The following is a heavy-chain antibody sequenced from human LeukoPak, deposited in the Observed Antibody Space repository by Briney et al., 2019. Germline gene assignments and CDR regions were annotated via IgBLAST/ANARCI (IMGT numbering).Heavy chain of an antibody. J-gene: IGHJ4*02. V-gene: IGHV4-38-2*02. Sequence: SETLSLTCGVSHYFIRSSDYYWGWIRQPPGKGLEWLASVYHNGVTSYKSSLESRVTISVDTSKNQFSLRLRSVTAADTAVYYCARDFTEWNLRLFFDYWGQGTPATVSS. CDR3: ARDFTEWNLRLFFDY. CDR2: VYHNGVT. CDR1: HYFIRSSDYY. D-gene: IGHD1-7*01.